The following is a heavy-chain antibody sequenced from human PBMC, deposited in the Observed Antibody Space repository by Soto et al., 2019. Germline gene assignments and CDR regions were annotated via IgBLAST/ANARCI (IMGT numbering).Heavy chain of an antibody. CDR1: VFTFSRYE. Sequence: PRGSLRLSCASSVFTFSRYEMNWVRQSPGKWLEWVSYISSSGSTIYYADSVKGRFTISRDNAKNSLYLQMNSLRAEDTAVYYCARDGCHARVYYCCMEVWGQGTTVTVSS. D-gene: IGHD3-10*01. CDR2: ISSSGSTI. J-gene: IGHJ6*01. V-gene: IGHV3-48*03. CDR3: ARDGCHARVYYCCMEV.